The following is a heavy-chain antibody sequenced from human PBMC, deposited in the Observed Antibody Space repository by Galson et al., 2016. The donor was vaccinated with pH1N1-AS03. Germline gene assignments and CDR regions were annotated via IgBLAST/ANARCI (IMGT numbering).Heavy chain of an antibody. V-gene: IGHV3-30*04. Sequence: SLRLSCAASGFNFSTYSVHWVRQPPGRGLQWVALISYDGTKKFYADSVRGRFTISRDTSKNTVYLQMNSLRVEDTAVYYCTRASGSGWYGSYYDYWGQGTLVPVSS. D-gene: IGHD6-19*01. CDR3: TRASGSGWYGSYYDY. CDR1: GFNFSTYS. CDR2: ISYDGTKK. J-gene: IGHJ4*02.